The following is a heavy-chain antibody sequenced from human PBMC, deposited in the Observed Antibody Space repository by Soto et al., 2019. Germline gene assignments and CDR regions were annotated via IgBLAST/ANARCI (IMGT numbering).Heavy chain of an antibody. D-gene: IGHD3-10*01. V-gene: IGHV2-5*01. CDR1: GFSLTTTGLG. CDR3: AHEGFGSDNWFDA. Sequence: QITLKESGPTLVTPTQTLTLTCTFSGFSLTTTGLGVAWIRQPPGKALEWLALIYWNDEKRYRPSLRSRLTITKDTSKNPVVLTLTDMDPVDTATYYCAHEGFGSDNWFDAWGQGTLVIVSS. J-gene: IGHJ5*02. CDR2: IYWNDEK.